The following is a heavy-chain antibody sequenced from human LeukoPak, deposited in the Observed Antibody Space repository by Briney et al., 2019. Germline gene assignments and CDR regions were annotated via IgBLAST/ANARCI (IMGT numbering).Heavy chain of an antibody. V-gene: IGHV3-23*01. J-gene: IGHJ3*02. CDR1: GFTFSSYA. D-gene: IGHD7-27*01. CDR2: ISGSGGST. CDR3: ARDQLGIGAFDI. Sequence: PGGSLRLSCAASGFTFSSYAMSWVRQAPGKGLEWVSAISGSGGSTYYADSVKGRFTISRDNSKNTLYLQMNSLRAEDTAVYYCARDQLGIGAFDIWGQGTMVTVSS.